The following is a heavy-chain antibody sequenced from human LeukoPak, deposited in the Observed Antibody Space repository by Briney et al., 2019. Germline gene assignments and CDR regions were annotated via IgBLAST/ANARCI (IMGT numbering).Heavy chain of an antibody. CDR2: IHGGAEGT. Sequence: GGSLRLSCTASTFTFSDYAMSWVRQAPGKRLEWVSTIHGGAEGTFYADAVKGRFTISRDNSKNTLYLQMNSLRAEDTAVYYCARDLFSGAGTFDYWGQGTLVTVSS. CDR1: TFTFSDYA. V-gene: IGHV3-23*01. D-gene: IGHD3-10*01. J-gene: IGHJ4*02. CDR3: ARDLFSGAGTFDY.